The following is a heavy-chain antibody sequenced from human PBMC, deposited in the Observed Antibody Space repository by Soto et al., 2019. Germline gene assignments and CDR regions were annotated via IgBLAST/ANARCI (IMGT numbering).Heavy chain of an antibody. CDR2: IYPGDSDT. CDR1: GYSFTSYW. D-gene: IGHD2-21*01. V-gene: IGHV5-51*01. J-gene: IGHJ6*02. Sequence: GESLKISCKGSGYSFTSYWIGWVRQMPGKGLEWMGIIYPGDSDTRYSPSFQGQVTISADKSISTAYLQWSSLKASDTAMYYCARRSVVPNYYYYGMDVWGQGTLVTVSS. CDR3: ARRSVVPNYYYYGMDV.